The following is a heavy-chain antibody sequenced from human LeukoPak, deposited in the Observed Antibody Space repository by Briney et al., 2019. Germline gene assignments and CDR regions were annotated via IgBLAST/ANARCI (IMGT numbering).Heavy chain of an antibody. CDR2: IYTSGST. V-gene: IGHV4-4*07. CDR1: GGSISSYY. CDR3: ARGDSSGWPGYYFDY. Sequence: SETLSLTCTVSGGSISSYYWSWIRQPAGKGLEWIGRIYTSGSTNYNPSLKSRVTMSVDKSKNQFSLKLSSVTAADTAVYYCARGDSSGWPGYYFDYWGQGTLVTVSS. J-gene: IGHJ4*02. D-gene: IGHD6-19*01.